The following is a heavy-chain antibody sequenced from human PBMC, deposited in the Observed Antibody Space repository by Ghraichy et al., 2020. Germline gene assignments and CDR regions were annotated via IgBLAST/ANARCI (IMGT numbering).Heavy chain of an antibody. CDR2: ISSSGNST. D-gene: IGHD4-11*01. V-gene: IGHV3-23*01. CDR3: GKVGPDYSDYGSCDD. Sequence: GGSLRLSCEGSGFTFSSYCMTWVRQAPGKGLEWVSLISSSGNSTYFAGSVKGRFTISRDNSKNTLYLQMSSLRAEDTAVYYCGKVGPDYSDYGSCDDWVQGARVTVSS. CDR1: GFTFSSYC. J-gene: IGHJ4*02.